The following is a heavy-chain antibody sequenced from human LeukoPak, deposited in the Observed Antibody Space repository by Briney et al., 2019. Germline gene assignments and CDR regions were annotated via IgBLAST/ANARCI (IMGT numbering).Heavy chain of an antibody. Sequence: KPSETLSLTCSVSGDSMNSHYWSWVRQPPGKGLEWIGYMLDIVTTKDNPSLKSRFTLSADMSKNQFSLRLTSVTAADTAVYYCATIKRGNIFGYFDFWGQGILVTVSS. CDR3: ATIKRGNIFGYFDF. D-gene: IGHD5-18*01. J-gene: IGHJ4*02. CDR1: GDSMNSHY. CDR2: MLDIVTT. V-gene: IGHV4-59*11.